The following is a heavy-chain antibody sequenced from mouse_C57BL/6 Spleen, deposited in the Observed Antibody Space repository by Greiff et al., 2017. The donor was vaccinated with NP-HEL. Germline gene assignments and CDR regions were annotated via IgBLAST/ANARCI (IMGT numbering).Heavy chain of an antibody. CDR1: GFTFNTYA. Sequence: EVQGVESGGGLVQPKGSLKLSCAASGFTFNTYAMHWVRQAPGKGLEWVARIRRKSSNYATYYADSVKDRFTISRDDSQSMLYLQMNNLKTEDTAMYYCVRPLYYGSSEGFAYWGQGTLVTVSA. V-gene: IGHV10-3*01. CDR3: VRPLYYGSSEGFAY. CDR2: IRRKSSNYAT. J-gene: IGHJ3*01. D-gene: IGHD1-1*01.